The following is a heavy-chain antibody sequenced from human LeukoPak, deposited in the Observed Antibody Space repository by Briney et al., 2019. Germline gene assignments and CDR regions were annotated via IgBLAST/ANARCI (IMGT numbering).Heavy chain of an antibody. J-gene: IGHJ4*02. CDR2: IIPIFGTA. Sequence: SVKVSCKASGGTFSSYAISWVRQAPGQGLEWMGGIIPIFGTANYAQKFQGRVTITADKSTSTAYMELSSLRSGDTAVYYCARDRSTVHYYFDYWGQGTLVTVSS. CDR1: GGTFSSYA. V-gene: IGHV1-69*06. CDR3: ARDRSTVHYYFDY. D-gene: IGHD4-17*01.